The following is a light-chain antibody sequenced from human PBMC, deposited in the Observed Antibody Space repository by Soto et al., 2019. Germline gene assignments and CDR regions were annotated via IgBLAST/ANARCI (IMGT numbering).Light chain of an antibody. V-gene: IGKV1-9*01. CDR1: QGSSSY. CDR3: QQVNNYPRT. Sequence: DIQLTQSPSFLSASVGDRVTITCRASQGSSSYLAWYQQKPGKAPKLLIYAASTLQSGVPSRFSGTGFGTEFTLTISSLQPEDFANHYCQQVNNYPRTFGGGTKVEIK. J-gene: IGKJ4*01. CDR2: AAS.